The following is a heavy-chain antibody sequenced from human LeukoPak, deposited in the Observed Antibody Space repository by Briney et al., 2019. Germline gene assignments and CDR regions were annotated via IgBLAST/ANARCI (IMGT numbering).Heavy chain of an antibody. CDR2: IIPIFGTA. CDR1: GYTFTSYY. J-gene: IGHJ5*02. Sequence: SVKVSCKASGYTFTSYYMHWVRQAPGQGLEWMGGIIPIFGTANYAQKFQGRVTITADKSTSTAYMELSSLRSEDTAVYYCARVLDRSYNNWFDPWGQGTPVTVSS. V-gene: IGHV1-69*06. CDR3: ARVLDRSYNNWFDP. D-gene: IGHD1-26*01.